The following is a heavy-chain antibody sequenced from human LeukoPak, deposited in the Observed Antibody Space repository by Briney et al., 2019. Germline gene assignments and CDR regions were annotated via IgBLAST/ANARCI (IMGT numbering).Heavy chain of an antibody. CDR3: AGPYGYNYAMDV. V-gene: IGHV3-66*04. D-gene: IGHD3-10*01. J-gene: IGHJ6*02. CDR2: IYSGGGT. Sequence: GGSLRLSCAASGFIVSSNYMSWVRQAPGKGLEWVSLIYSGGGTNYADSVKGRFTISRDNSKNTLYLQMNSLRAEDTAVYYCAGPYGYNYAMDVCGQGTTVTVSS. CDR1: GFIVSSNY.